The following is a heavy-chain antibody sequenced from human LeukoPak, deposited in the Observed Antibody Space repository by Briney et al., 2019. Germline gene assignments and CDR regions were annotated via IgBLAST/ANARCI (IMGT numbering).Heavy chain of an antibody. CDR2: ISASGGST. CDR3: ARAIVGATTRSFDY. J-gene: IGHJ4*02. CDR1: RFSFSTYA. Sequence: GGSLRLSCAASRFSFSTYAMHWVRQAPGKGLEWVSSISASGGSTYYADSVKGRFTISRDNSKNIVYLQLNSLRAEDTAVFYCARAIVGATTRSFDYWGQGTLVTVSS. V-gene: IGHV3-23*01. D-gene: IGHD1-26*01.